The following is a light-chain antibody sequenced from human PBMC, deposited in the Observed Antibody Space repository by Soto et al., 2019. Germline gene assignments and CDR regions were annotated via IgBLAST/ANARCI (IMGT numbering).Light chain of an antibody. CDR3: QQYNSYSWT. Sequence: DIQMTQSPSTLSASVGDRVTITCRASQSISSWVAWYQQRPGKVPNLLIYKASTLESGVPSRFSGSGSGTEFTLTISSLQPDDFATDYGQQYNSYSWTFGQGTKVEIK. CDR1: QSISSW. J-gene: IGKJ1*01. V-gene: IGKV1-5*03. CDR2: KAS.